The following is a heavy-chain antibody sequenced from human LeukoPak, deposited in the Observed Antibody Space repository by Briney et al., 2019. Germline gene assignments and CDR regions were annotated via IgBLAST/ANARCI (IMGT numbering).Heavy chain of an antibody. D-gene: IGHD6-13*01. CDR2: INHSGST. CDR1: GGSFSGYY. J-gene: IGHJ3*02. Sequence: SESLSLTCAVYGGSFSGYYWSWIRQPPGEGLEWIGEINHSGSTNYNPSLKSRLTISVDTSKNQFSLKLSSVTAADTAVYYCARVKSGIAAADDAFDIWGQGTMVTVSS. V-gene: IGHV4-34*01. CDR3: ARVKSGIAAADDAFDI.